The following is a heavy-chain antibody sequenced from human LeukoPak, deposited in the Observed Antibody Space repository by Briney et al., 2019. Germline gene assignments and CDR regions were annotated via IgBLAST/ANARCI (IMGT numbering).Heavy chain of an antibody. CDR3: AKGSAATNWFDP. Sequence: GGSLRLSCAASGFTFSSYAMSWVRQAPGKGLEWVSAISGSGGSTYYADSVKGRFTISRDNSKNTPYLQMNSLRAEDTAVYYCAKGSAATNWFDPWGQGTLVTVSS. J-gene: IGHJ5*02. D-gene: IGHD6-13*01. CDR2: ISGSGGST. CDR1: GFTFSSYA. V-gene: IGHV3-23*01.